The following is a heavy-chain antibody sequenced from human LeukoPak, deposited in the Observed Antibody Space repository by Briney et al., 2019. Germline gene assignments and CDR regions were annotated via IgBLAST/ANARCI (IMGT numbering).Heavy chain of an antibody. Sequence: GGSLRLSCAASGFTFSSYAMYWVRQAPGKGLEWVSSISSSSSYIYYADSVKGRFTISRDNSKNTLYLQMDSLRVDDTAVYYCAKIRRGSSGTYYYFEYWGQGTLVTVSS. CDR2: ISSSSSYI. CDR1: GFTFSSYA. V-gene: IGHV3-21*04. J-gene: IGHJ4*02. CDR3: AKIRRGSSGTYYYFEY. D-gene: IGHD3-10*01.